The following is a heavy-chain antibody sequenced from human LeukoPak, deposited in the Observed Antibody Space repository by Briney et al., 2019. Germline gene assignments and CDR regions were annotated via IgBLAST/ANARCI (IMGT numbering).Heavy chain of an antibody. CDR2: ISYDGSNK. D-gene: IGHD2-15*01. Sequence: GRSLRLSCAASGFTFNSYGMHWVRQAPGKGLEWVAVISYDGSNKYYADSVKGRFTISRDNSKNTLYLQMNSLRAEDTAVYYCAKDRYCSGGSCVDYWGQGTLVTVSS. V-gene: IGHV3-30*18. J-gene: IGHJ4*02. CDR1: GFTFNSYG. CDR3: AKDRYCSGGSCVDY.